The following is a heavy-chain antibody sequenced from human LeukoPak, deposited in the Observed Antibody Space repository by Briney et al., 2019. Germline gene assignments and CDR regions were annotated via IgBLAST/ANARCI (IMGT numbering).Heavy chain of an antibody. J-gene: IGHJ3*02. D-gene: IGHD6-19*01. CDR3: ATHSSRWYDHDAFDI. CDR2: IVVGSGNT. Sequence: SVKVSCKASGFSFTGSVIRWVRQARGQRLEWIGWIVVGSGNTNYAQKFQERVTITRDRSTSTAYMELSSLRSEDTALYYCATHSSRWYDHDAFDIWGQGTMVTVSS. CDR1: GFSFTGSV. V-gene: IGHV1-58*02.